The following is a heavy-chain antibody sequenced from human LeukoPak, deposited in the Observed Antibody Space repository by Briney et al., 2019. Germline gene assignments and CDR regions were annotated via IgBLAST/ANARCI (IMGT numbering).Heavy chain of an antibody. Sequence: HSETLSLTCTVSGGSISSGDYYWSWIRQPPGKGLEWIGYIYYSGSTYYNPSLKSRVTISVDTSKNQFSLKLSSVTAADTAVYYCAREEVAGTGTGYWGQGTLVTVSS. D-gene: IGHD6-19*01. CDR2: IYYSGST. CDR1: GGSISSGDYY. V-gene: IGHV4-30-4*08. J-gene: IGHJ4*02. CDR3: AREEVAGTGTGY.